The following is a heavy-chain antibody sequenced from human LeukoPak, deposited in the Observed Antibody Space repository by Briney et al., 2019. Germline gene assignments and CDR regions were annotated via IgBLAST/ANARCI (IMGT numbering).Heavy chain of an antibody. J-gene: IGHJ6*03. V-gene: IGHV3-21*01. CDR1: GFTFSSYS. CDR3: AKDWGGSYYRYYYYMDV. Sequence: PGGSLRLSCAASGFTFSSYSMNWVRQAPGKGLEWVSSISSSSSYIYYADSVKGRFTISRDNSKNTLYLQMHSLRAEDTAVYYCAKDWGGSYYRYYYYMDVWGKGTTVTISS. CDR2: ISSSSSYI. D-gene: IGHD1-26*01.